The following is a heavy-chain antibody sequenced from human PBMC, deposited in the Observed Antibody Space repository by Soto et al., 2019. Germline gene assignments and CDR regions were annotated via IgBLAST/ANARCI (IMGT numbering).Heavy chain of an antibody. D-gene: IGHD2-21*01. CDR3: ARSHDPLFTDAFDI. CDR1: GGTFSSYA. V-gene: IGHV1-69*01. CDR2: IIPIFGTA. J-gene: IGHJ3*02. Sequence: QVQLVQSGAEVKKPGSSVKVSCKASGGTFSSYAISWVRQAPGQGLEWMGGIIPIFGTANYAQKVQGRVTITADQSTSTAYMDLSSLRSEDTAVYYCARSHDPLFTDAFDIWGQGTMVTVSS.